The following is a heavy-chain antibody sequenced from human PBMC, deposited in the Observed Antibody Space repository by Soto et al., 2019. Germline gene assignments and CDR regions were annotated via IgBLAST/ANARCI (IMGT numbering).Heavy chain of an antibody. V-gene: IGHV4-59*01. Sequence: SETLSLTCTVSGGSISSYYWSWIRQPPGKGLEWIGYIYYSGSTNYNPSLKSRVTISVDTSKNQFSLKLSSVTAADTAVYYCASGDLAVAGTGNLDYWGQGTLVTVS. J-gene: IGHJ4*02. D-gene: IGHD6-19*01. CDR2: IYYSGST. CDR1: GGSISSYY. CDR3: ASGDLAVAGTGNLDY.